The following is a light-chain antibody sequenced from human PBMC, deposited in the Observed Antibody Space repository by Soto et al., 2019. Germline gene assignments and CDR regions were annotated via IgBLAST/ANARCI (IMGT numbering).Light chain of an antibody. Sequence: DIQMTQSPSALSASVGDRVTITCRASQNIRSYLNWYQQKPGKAPKFLIYAASSLQSGVPSRFSASGYGTDFTLTISSLQPEDFATYYCQQGYSDPLTFGGGTKVDIK. J-gene: IGKJ4*01. CDR3: QQGYSDPLT. V-gene: IGKV1-39*01. CDR2: AAS. CDR1: QNIRSY.